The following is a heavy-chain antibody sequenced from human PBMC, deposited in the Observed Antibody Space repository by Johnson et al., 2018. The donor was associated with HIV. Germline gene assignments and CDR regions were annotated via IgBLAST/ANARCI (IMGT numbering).Heavy chain of an antibody. CDR1: GFTFSSYG. CDR3: AKSIVVVIAGNNDDAFDI. CDR2: IRYDGSNR. Sequence: QVQLVESGGGLVQPGGSLRLSCAASGFTFSSYGMHWVRQAPGKGLEWVAFIRYDGSNRYYADSVKGRFTISRDNPKKTLYLKMNSLRAEDTDVYYCAKSIVVVIAGNNDDAFDIWGQGTMVTVSS. J-gene: IGHJ3*02. V-gene: IGHV3-30*02. D-gene: IGHD2-21*01.